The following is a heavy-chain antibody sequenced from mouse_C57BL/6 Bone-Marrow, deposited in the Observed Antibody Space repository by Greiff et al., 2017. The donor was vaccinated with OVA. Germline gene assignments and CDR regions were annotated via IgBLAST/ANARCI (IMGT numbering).Heavy chain of an antibody. CDR3: TYYAMDY. V-gene: IGHV6-3*01. CDR2: IRLKSDNYAT. CDR1: GFTFSNYW. Sequence: EVKLEESGGGLVQPGGSMKLPCVASGFTFSNYWMNWVRQSPEKGLEWVAQIRLKSDNYATHYAESVKGRFTISSDDSKSSVYLQMNNLRAEDTGIYYYTYYAMDYWGQGTSVTVSS. J-gene: IGHJ4*01.